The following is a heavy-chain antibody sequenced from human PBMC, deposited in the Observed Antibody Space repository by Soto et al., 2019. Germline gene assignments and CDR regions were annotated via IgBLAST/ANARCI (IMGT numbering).Heavy chain of an antibody. J-gene: IGHJ6*03. CDR1: GFTFSSFH. V-gene: IGHV3-21*01. CDR3: ARVFGVSSRPRGYYYYYMDV. D-gene: IGHD3-3*01. Sequence: GGSLRLSCAASGFTFSSFHMNWVRQAPGEGLKWVSSISRNGNYIYYADSVKGRFTISRDNAENSLYLQMNSLRAEDTAVYYCARVFGVSSRPRGYYYYYMDVWGKGTTVTVSS. CDR2: ISRNGNYI.